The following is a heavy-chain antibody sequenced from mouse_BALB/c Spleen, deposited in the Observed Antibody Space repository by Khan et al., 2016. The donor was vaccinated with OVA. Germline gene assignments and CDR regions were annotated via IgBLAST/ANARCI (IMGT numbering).Heavy chain of an antibody. J-gene: IGHJ2*02. CDR3: ARTARIKY. V-gene: IGHV3-2*02. D-gene: IGHD1-2*01. CDR2: ISYSGST. Sequence: EVQLQESGPGLVKPSQSLSLTCTVTGYSITSGYGWNWIRQFPGNKLEWMGYISYSGSTNYNPSLKSRIPITRDTSKNQFFLQLNSVTTEDTATYYCARTARIKYWGQGTSLTVSS. CDR1: GYSITSGYG.